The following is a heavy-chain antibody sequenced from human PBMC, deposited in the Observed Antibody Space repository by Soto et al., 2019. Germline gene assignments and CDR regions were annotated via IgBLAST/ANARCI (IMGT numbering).Heavy chain of an antibody. CDR2: FDPEDGET. CDR1: GYTLNELS. CDR3: ATGKTFYCSGGSCRLIDDAFDI. J-gene: IGHJ3*02. Sequence: ASVKVSCKVSGYTLNELSIHWVQQAPGKGLEWMGGFDPEDGETIYAQKFQGRVTMTEDTSTDTAYMELSSLRSEDTAVYYCATGKTFYCSGGSCRLIDDAFDIWGQGTMVTVSS. V-gene: IGHV1-24*01. D-gene: IGHD2-15*01.